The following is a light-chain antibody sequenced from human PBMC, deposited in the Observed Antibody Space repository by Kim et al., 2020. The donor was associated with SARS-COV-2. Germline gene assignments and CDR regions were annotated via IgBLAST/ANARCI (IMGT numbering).Light chain of an antibody. CDR2: GTS. J-gene: IGKJ4*01. Sequence: PGERATRSCRARQSVSSSYLAWHQQKPGQTPRLLIYGTSYRATGIPDRFSGSGSGTEFTLTISRLEPEDFAVYYCQQYGSPPGLTFGGGTKVDIK. V-gene: IGKV3-20*01. CDR3: QQYGSPPGLT. CDR1: QSVSSSY.